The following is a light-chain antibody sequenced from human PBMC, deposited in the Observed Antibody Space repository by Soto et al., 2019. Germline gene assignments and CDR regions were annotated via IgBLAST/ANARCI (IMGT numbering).Light chain of an antibody. CDR1: QYISTK. Sequence: VLTQSPDSLSLSPGERATLFCRSNQYISTKLAWYQQKPGRAPRLLFSGASSRATDTPDRFSGSGSGTDFTLIISGVEAEDFAIYYCQQYGASPWTFGQGIRVDLK. CDR3: QQYGASPWT. V-gene: IGKV3-20*01. J-gene: IGKJ1*01. CDR2: GAS.